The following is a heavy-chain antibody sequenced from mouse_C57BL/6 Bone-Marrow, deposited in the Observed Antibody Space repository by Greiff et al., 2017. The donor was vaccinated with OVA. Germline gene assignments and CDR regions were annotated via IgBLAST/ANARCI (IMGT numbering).Heavy chain of an antibody. Sequence: LVESGAELARPGASVKLSCKASGYTFTSYGISWVKQRTGQGLEWIGEIYPRSGNTYYNEKFKGKATLTADKSSSTAYMELRSLTSEDSAVYFCALYDLGYAIDYWGQGTSVTVSS. CDR1: GYTFTSYG. CDR3: ALYDLGYAIDY. CDR2: IYPRSGNT. V-gene: IGHV1-81*01. D-gene: IGHD2-4*01. J-gene: IGHJ4*01.